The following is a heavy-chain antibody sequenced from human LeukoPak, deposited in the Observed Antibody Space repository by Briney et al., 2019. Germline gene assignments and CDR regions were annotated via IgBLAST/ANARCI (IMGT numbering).Heavy chain of an antibody. D-gene: IGHD3-10*01. J-gene: IGHJ4*02. V-gene: IGHV3-23*01. CDR2: ISASGGST. CDR1: GFTFITYG. CDR3: ARDHFSGGSGSYEDY. Sequence: GGSLRLSCVASGFTFITYGMTWVRQAPGKGLEWVSTISASGGSTHHADSVKGRFTISRDNSKNTLYLQMNSLRAEDTAVYYCARDHFSGGSGSYEDYWGQGILVTVSS.